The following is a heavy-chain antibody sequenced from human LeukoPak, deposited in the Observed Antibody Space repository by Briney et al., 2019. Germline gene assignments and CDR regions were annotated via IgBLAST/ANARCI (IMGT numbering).Heavy chain of an antibody. V-gene: IGHV3-73*01. CDR1: GFTFSGSA. CDR2: IRSKAKSYAT. CDR3: TRLGEYSGNSDDY. D-gene: IGHD5-12*01. J-gene: IGHJ4*02. Sequence: GGSLTLSGAASGFTFSGSAIHWVRQASGKRLDWVGRIRSKAKSYATAYAESVKGRFTISRDDSENTAYLQMNSLKTEDTAVYYCTRLGEYSGNSDDYWGQGTLVTVSS.